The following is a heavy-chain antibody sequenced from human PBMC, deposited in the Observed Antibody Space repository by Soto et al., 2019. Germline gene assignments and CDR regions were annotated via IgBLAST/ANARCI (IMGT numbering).Heavy chain of an antibody. D-gene: IGHD3-3*01. J-gene: IGHJ3*02. CDR1: GFTFSSYA. CDR3: ARDNGSSYDFLSGCYIGDAFVI. Sequence: GGSLRLSCAASGFTFSSYAMSWVRQAPGKGLEWVSSISSSGGSTYYADSVKGRFTISRDNAKNTLYLQMNSLRAEDTAVYYCARDNGSSYDFLSGCYIGDAFVIWCQGIPGHRLL. V-gene: IGHV3-23*01. CDR2: ISSSGGST.